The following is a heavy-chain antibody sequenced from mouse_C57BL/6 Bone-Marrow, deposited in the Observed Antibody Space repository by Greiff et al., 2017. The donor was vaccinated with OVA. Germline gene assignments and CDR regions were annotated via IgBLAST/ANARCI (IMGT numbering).Heavy chain of an antibody. CDR1: GYTFTGYW. CDR3: TRSRPLLNWYFNV. J-gene: IGHJ1*03. V-gene: IGHV1-9*01. Sequence: VKLMESGAELMKPGASVKLSCKATGYTFTGYWIEWVKQRPGHGLEWIGEILPGSGSTKYNEKFKGKATLTADTSSNTAYMQLSSLTTEDSAIYYCTRSRPLLNWYFNVWGTGTTVTVSS. CDR2: ILPGSGST.